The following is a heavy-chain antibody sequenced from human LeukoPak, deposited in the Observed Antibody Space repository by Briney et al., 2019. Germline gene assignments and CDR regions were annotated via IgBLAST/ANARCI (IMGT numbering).Heavy chain of an antibody. CDR2: IIPIFGTA. Sequence: GASVKVSCKASGGTFSGYAISWVRQAPGQGLEWMGGIIPIFGTANYAQKFQGRVTITADESTSTAYMELSSLRSEDTAVYYCARGTYGSGIDYWGQGTLVTVSP. D-gene: IGHD3-10*01. CDR3: ARGTYGSGIDY. V-gene: IGHV1-69*13. CDR1: GGTFSGYA. J-gene: IGHJ4*02.